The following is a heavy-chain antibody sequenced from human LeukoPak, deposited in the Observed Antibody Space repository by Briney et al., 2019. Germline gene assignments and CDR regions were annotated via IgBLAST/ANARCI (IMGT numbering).Heavy chain of an antibody. CDR3: ARERPEIDN. Sequence: GGSLRLSCAASGFTFSSYEMNWVRQAPGKGLEWVSYISSSGSTKYYADSVKGRFTISRDNAKNSLYLQMNSLRAEDTAVYYCARERPEIDNWGQGTLVTVSS. CDR2: ISSSGSTK. V-gene: IGHV3-48*03. CDR1: GFTFSSYE. J-gene: IGHJ4*02.